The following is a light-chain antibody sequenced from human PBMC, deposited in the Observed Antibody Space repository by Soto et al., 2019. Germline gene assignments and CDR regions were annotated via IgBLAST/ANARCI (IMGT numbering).Light chain of an antibody. Sequence: QAVVTQEPSLTVSPGGTVTLTCAVYTGAVTSSNYPNWFQQKPGQAPRALIYSTNHKYSWTPARFSGSLLGGKAALTLSGVQHEDEADYYCLLYYGGQLGVFGGGTKVTVL. J-gene: IGLJ2*01. CDR3: LLYYGGQLGV. CDR2: STN. CDR1: TGAVTSSNY. V-gene: IGLV7-43*01.